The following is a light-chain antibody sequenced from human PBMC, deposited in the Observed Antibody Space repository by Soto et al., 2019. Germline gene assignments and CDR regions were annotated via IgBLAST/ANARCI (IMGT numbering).Light chain of an antibody. V-gene: IGKV1-5*03. J-gene: IGKJ1*01. CDR2: KAS. Sequence: DIKMTQSPSTLSASVGDRITITCRATQSISNWLAWYQQKPGKAPKLLIYKASSLESGVPSRFSGSGSGTEFTLTISSLQPDDFATYYCQQYNSYSFGQGTKVDI. CDR1: QSISNW. CDR3: QQYNSYS.